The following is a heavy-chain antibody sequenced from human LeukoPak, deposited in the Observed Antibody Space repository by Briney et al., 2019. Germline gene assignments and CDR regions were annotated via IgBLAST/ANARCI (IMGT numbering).Heavy chain of an antibody. V-gene: IGHV4-30-2*01. J-gene: IGHJ4*02. CDR1: GGSISSGGYS. CDR2: IYHSGST. D-gene: IGHD1-14*01. CDR3: ARAGGGKKTETCPNFDY. Sequence: PSETLSLTCAVSGGSISSGGYSWSWIRQPPGKGLEWIGYIYHSGSTYYNPSLKSRVTISVDRSKNQFSLKLSSVTAADTAVYYCARAGGGKKTETCPNFDYWGQGTLVTVSS.